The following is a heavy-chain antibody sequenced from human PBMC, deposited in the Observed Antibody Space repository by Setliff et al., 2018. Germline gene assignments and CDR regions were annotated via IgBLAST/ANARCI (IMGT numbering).Heavy chain of an antibody. D-gene: IGHD6-6*01. CDR1: GGSISSSNW. CDR3: ARGVGDGQLVGIDY. Sequence: PSETLSLTCAVSGGSISSSNWWSWVRQPPGKGLEWIGEIYHSGNTNYNPSLKSRVTISVDKSKNQFSLKLSSVTAADTAVYYCARGVGDGQLVGIDYWGQGTLVTVSS. CDR2: IYHSGNT. J-gene: IGHJ4*02. V-gene: IGHV4-4*02.